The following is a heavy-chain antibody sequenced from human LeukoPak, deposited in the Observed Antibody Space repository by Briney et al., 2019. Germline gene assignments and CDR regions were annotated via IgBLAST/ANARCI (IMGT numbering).Heavy chain of an antibody. CDR1: GYTFSAYY. V-gene: IGHV1-46*01. Sequence: ASVKVSCKASGYTFSAYYMNWVRQAPGQGLEWMGIINPSGGSTSYAQKFQGRVTLTRDTSTSIFYMELSSLGSEDTAVYYCARRSERLLTVAGTSYHQYVMDVWGQGTTVTVSS. D-gene: IGHD6-19*01. J-gene: IGHJ6*02. CDR3: ARRSERLLTVAGTSYHQYVMDV. CDR2: INPSGGST.